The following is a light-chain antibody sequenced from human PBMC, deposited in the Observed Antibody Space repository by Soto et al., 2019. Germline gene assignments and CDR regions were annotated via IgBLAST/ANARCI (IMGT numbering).Light chain of an antibody. CDR1: SSDVGGYNF. CDR2: EVS. V-gene: IGLV2-8*01. Sequence: QSALTQPPSASGSPGQSVTISCTGTSSDVGGYNFVSWYQQSPGKAPKLMIYEVSKRPSGVPDRFSGSQSGSTASLTVSGLQAEDEADYYCSSYAGSNNVLFGGGTKLTVL. J-gene: IGLJ2*01. CDR3: SSYAGSNNVL.